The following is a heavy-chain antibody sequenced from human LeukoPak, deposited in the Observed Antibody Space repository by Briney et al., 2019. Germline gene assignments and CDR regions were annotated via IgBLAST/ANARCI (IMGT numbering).Heavy chain of an antibody. D-gene: IGHD3-22*01. CDR3: ATENYYDSSGHHKTFDY. CDR2: ISYDGSNK. V-gene: IGHV3-30*04. J-gene: IGHJ4*02. Sequence: PGGSLRLSCAASGFTFNGYAMHWVRQAPGKGLEWVAVISYDGSNKYYADSVKGRFTISRDNSKNTLYLEMNSLRAEDTALYYCATENYYDSSGHHKTFDYWGQGTLVTVSS. CDR1: GFTFNGYA.